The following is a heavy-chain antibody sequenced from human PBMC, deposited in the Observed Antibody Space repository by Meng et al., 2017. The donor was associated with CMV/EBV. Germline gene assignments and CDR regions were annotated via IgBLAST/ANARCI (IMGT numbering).Heavy chain of an antibody. V-gene: IGHV4-30-4*08. J-gene: IGHJ4*02. Sequence: QVQLQESGPGLVKTSQTLSLTCTVSGGAISSGDYYWSWIRQPPGKGLEWIGYIYYSGSTYYNPSLKSRVTISVDTSKNQFSLKLSSVTAADTAVYYCARVTSRVAGAFDYWGQGTLVTVSS. CDR2: IYYSGST. CDR1: GGAISSGDYY. D-gene: IGHD1-14*01. CDR3: ARVTSRVAGAFDY.